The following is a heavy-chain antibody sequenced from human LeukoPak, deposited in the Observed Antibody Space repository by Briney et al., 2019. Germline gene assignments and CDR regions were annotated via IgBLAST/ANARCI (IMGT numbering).Heavy chain of an antibody. CDR3: ARADGSSMPWDY. Sequence: GGSLRLSCAASGFTFSSYGMSWIRQAPGKGLEWVSAISGSSGRTYYADSVKGRFTISRDNSKNTLYLQMNTLRAEDTAVYYCARADGSSMPWDYWGQGTLVTVSS. J-gene: IGHJ4*02. D-gene: IGHD6-6*01. CDR2: ISGSSGRT. CDR1: GFTFSSYG. V-gene: IGHV3-23*01.